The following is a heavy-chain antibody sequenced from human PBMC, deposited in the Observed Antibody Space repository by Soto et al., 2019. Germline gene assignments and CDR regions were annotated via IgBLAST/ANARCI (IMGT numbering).Heavy chain of an antibody. CDR2: INHSGST. CDR1: GGSFSGYY. V-gene: IGHV4-34*01. D-gene: IGHD5-12*01. CDR3: ARGPNNSGYGGDYFDY. Sequence: SETLSLTCAVYGGSFSGYYWSWIRQPPGKGLEWIGEINHSGSTNYNPSLKSRVTISVDTSKNQFSLKLSSVTAADTAFYYCARGPNNSGYGGDYFDYWGQGTLVTVSS. J-gene: IGHJ4*02.